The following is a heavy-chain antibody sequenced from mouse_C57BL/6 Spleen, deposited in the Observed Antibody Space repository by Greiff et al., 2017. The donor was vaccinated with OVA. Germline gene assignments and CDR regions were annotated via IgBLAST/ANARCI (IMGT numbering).Heavy chain of an antibody. V-gene: IGHV1-7*01. Sequence: VQLHQSGAELAKPGASVKLSCKASGYTFTSYWLHWVKQRPGQGLEWIGYINPSSGYTKYNQKFKDKATLTADKSSSTAYMQLSSLTYEDSAVYDCAREGTTVVATPYAMDYGGQGTSVTGSS. CDR3: AREGTTVVATPYAMDY. CDR2: INPSSGYT. CDR1: GYTFTSYW. J-gene: IGHJ4*01. D-gene: IGHD1-1*01.